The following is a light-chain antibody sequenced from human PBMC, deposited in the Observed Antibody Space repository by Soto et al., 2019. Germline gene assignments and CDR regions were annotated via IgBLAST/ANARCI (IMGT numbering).Light chain of an antibody. V-gene: IGKV3-11*01. Sequence: EVVLTQSPAILSLSPGERATLSCRASQSVKSSLAWYQQKPGQPPRLLIHDASHRATGIPARFSGSGSGTDFTLTISRLEPEDVEVYFCQQRSNWPPVTFGGGTKVQI. CDR3: QQRSNWPPVT. J-gene: IGKJ4*01. CDR2: DAS. CDR1: QSVKSS.